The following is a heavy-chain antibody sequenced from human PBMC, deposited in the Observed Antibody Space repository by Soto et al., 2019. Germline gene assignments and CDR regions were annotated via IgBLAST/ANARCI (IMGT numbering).Heavy chain of an antibody. CDR2: ISYDGSNK. Sequence: TGGSLRLSCAASGFTFSSYGMHWVRQAPGKGLEWVAVISYDGSNKYYADSVKGRFTISRDNSKNTLYLQMNSLRAEDTAVYYCANTPERSYYDILTGYYGDYYYYYMDVWGKGTTVTVSS. CDR3: ANTPERSYYDILTGYYGDYYYYYMDV. J-gene: IGHJ6*03. D-gene: IGHD3-9*01. CDR1: GFTFSSYG. V-gene: IGHV3-30*18.